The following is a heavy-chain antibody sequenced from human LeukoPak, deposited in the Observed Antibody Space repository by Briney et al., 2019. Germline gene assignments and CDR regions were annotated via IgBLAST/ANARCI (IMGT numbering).Heavy chain of an antibody. CDR2: INPSGGST. CDR3: ARSTQQLGKGYFDP. D-gene: IGHD6-13*01. V-gene: IGHV1-46*01. Sequence: GASVKVSCKASGYTFTSYYMHWVRQAPAQGLEWMGIINPSGGSTSYAQKFQGRVTMTRDMSTRTVYMELSSLRSADTAVYYCARSTQQLGKGYFDPWGQGTLVTVSS. CDR1: GYTFTSYY. J-gene: IGHJ5*02.